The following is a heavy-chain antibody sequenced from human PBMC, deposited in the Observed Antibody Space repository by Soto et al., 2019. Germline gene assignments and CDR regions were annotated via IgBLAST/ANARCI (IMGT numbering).Heavy chain of an antibody. CDR1: GYTFTSYD. CDR3: ARGVDWNYVLLDY. J-gene: IGHJ4*02. CDR2: INPNGGNT. V-gene: IGHV1-8*01. D-gene: IGHD1-7*01. Sequence: ASVKVSCKASGYTFTSYDINWVRQATGQGLEWMGRINPNGGNTNYAQKFQGRVTMTRDTSTSTVYMELSSLRSEDTAVYYCARGVDWNYVLLDYWGQGTLVTVSS.